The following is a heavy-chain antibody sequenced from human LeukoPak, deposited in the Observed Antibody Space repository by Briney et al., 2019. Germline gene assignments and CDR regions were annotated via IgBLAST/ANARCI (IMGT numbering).Heavy chain of an antibody. D-gene: IGHD3-9*01. CDR3: ARDAARRVRYFDWLLYRIDAFDI. CDR2: ISAYNGNT. CDR1: GYTFTSYG. Sequence: ASVTVSCKASGYTFTSYGISWVRQAPGQGLEWMGWISAYNGNTNCAQKLQGRVTMTTDTSTSTAYMELRSLRSDDTAVYYCARDAARRVRYFDWLLYRIDAFDIWGQGTMVTVSS. V-gene: IGHV1-18*01. J-gene: IGHJ3*02.